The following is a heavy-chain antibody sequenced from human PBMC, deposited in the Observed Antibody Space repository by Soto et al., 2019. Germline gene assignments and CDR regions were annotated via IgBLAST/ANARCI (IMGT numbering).Heavy chain of an antibody. J-gene: IGHJ6*02. D-gene: IGHD3-3*01. Sequence: GGSLRLSCAASGLTFSSYSMNWVRQAPGKGLEWVSSISSSSSYIYYADSVKGRLTISRDNAKNSLYLQMNSLRAEDTAVYYCARDRYYDFWSGSTYYYYGMDVWGQGTTVTVSS. V-gene: IGHV3-21*01. CDR1: GLTFSSYS. CDR3: ARDRYYDFWSGSTYYYYGMDV. CDR2: ISSSSSYI.